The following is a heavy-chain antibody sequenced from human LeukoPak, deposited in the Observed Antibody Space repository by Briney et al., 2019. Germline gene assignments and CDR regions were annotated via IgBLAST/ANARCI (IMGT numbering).Heavy chain of an antibody. CDR1: GGSISSSSYY. CDR3: ARQHYYDSSAPSGY. CDR2: IYYSGST. Sequence: SETLSLTCTVSGGSISSSSYYWGWIRQPPGKGLEWIGSIYYSGSTYYNPSLKSRVTISVDTSKNQFSLKLSSVTAADTAVYYCARQHYYDSSAPSGYWGQGTLVTVSS. V-gene: IGHV4-39*01. J-gene: IGHJ4*02. D-gene: IGHD3-22*01.